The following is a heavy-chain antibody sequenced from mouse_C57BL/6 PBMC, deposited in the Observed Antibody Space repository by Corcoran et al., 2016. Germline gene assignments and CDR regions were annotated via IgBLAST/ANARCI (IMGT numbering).Heavy chain of an antibody. CDR3: AYYYGSRLYYFDY. D-gene: IGHD1-1*01. CDR1: GYTFTDYY. Sequence: EVQLQQSGPVLVKPGASVKMSCKASGYTFTDYYMNWVKQSHGKSLEWIGVINPYNGGTSYNQKFKGKATLTVDKSSSTAYMELNSLTSEDSAVYYCAYYYGSRLYYFDYWGQGTTLTVSS. V-gene: IGHV1-19*01. CDR2: INPYNGGT. J-gene: IGHJ2*01.